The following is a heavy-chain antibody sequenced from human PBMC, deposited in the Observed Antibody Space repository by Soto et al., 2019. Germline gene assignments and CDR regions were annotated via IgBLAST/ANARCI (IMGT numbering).Heavy chain of an antibody. CDR1: GGTFSSYT. CDR3: AREDRDYVGKETTYYFDY. J-gene: IGHJ4*02. D-gene: IGHD4-17*01. Sequence: QVQLVQSGAEVKKPGSSVKVSCKASGGTFSSYTISWVRQAPGQGLEWMGRIIPILGIANYAQKFQGRVTITADKSTNTAYMELSSLRSEDTVVYYCAREDRDYVGKETTYYFDYWGQGTLVTVSS. V-gene: IGHV1-69*08. CDR2: IIPILGIA.